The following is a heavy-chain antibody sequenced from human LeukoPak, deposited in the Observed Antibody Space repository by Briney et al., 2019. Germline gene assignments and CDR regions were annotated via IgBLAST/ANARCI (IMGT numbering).Heavy chain of an antibody. J-gene: IGHJ4*02. D-gene: IGHD4-17*01. CDR2: IRYDGSNK. CDR3: AKSPDYGDYINWFDY. Sequence: PGRSLRLSCAASGFMFSSYAMHWVRQAPGKGLEWVAFIRYDGSNKYYADSVKGRFTISRDNSKNTLYLQMNSLRAEDTAVYYCAKSPDYGDYINWFDYWGQGTLVTVSS. V-gene: IGHV3-30*02. CDR1: GFMFSSYA.